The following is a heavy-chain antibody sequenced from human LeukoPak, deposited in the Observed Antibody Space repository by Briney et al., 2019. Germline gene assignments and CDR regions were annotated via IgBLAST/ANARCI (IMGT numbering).Heavy chain of an antibody. J-gene: IGHJ4*02. Sequence: SVKVSCKASGYTFTSYGISWVRQAPGQGLEWMGGIIPIFGTANYAQKFQGRVTITADESTSTAYMELSSLRSEDTAVYYCARDRRYYYDSSGYQTFDYWGQGTLVTVSS. V-gene: IGHV1-69*13. CDR3: ARDRRYYYDSSGYQTFDY. CDR2: IIPIFGTA. D-gene: IGHD3-22*01. CDR1: GYTFTSYG.